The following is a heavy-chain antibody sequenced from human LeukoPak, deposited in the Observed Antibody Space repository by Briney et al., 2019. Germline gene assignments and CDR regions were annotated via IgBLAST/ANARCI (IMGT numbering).Heavy chain of an antibody. D-gene: IGHD5-24*01. CDR2: ISSSGSTI. V-gene: IGHV3-48*03. CDR1: GFTFSSYE. Sequence: PGGSLRLSCAASGFTFSSYEMNWVRQAPGKGLEWVSYISSSGSTIYYADSVRGRFTISRDNAKNSLYLQMNSLRAEDTAVYYCARRLEMGYDAFDIWGQGTMVTVSS. CDR3: ARRLEMGYDAFDI. J-gene: IGHJ3*02.